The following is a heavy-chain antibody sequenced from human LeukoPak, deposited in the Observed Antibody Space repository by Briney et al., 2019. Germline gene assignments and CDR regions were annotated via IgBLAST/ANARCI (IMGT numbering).Heavy chain of an antibody. CDR3: ATTGSGSYYDY. CDR1: GFSFSSSW. V-gene: IGHV3-74*01. CDR2: INDDETST. J-gene: IGHJ4*02. Sequence: GGSLRPSCAASGFSFSSSWMHWVRQVPGKGLEWVSRINDDETSTTYAESVKGRFTISRDNAKNTLFLQMNSLRAEDTAVYYCATTGSGSYYDYWGQGTLVTVSS. D-gene: IGHD1-26*01.